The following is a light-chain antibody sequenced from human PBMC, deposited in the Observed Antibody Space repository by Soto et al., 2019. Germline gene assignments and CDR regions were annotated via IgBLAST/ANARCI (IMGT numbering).Light chain of an antibody. V-gene: IGLV1-40*01. Sequence: SVLTQPPSVSGAPGQRVTISCTGSSSNIGAGYDVHWYQQLPGTAPKLLIYGNSNRPSGVPDRFSGSKSGTSASLAITGLQAEDEADYYCQSYDSSLVGVFGTGTKLTVL. CDR3: QSYDSSLVGV. CDR1: SSNIGAGYD. CDR2: GNS. J-gene: IGLJ1*01.